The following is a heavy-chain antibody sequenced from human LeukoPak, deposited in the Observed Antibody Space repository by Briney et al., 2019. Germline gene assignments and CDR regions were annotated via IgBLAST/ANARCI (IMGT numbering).Heavy chain of an antibody. V-gene: IGHV3-7*01. CDR2: IKQDGSAK. D-gene: IGHD3-10*01. CDR3: ARDYPGQGIDY. Sequence: GGSLRLSCAASGFTFSAYWMSWFRQAPGQGLEWAANIKQDGSAKYYVDSVKGRFTISRDNAKTSLYLQMNSLRAEDTAVYYCARDYPGQGIDYWGQGTLVTVSS. CDR1: GFTFSAYW. J-gene: IGHJ4*02.